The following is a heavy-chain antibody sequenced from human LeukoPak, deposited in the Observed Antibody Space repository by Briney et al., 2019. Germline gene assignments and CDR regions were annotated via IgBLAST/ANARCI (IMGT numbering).Heavy chain of an antibody. CDR2: INHSGST. D-gene: IGHD1-20*01. CDR1: GGSFSGYY. V-gene: IGHV4-34*01. Sequence: PSETLSLTCAVYGGSFSGYYWSWIRQPPGKGLEWIGEINHSGSTNYNPSLKSRVTISVDTSKNQFSLKLSSVTAADTAVYYCAHNNWAFDAFDIWGQGTMVTVSS. CDR3: AHNNWAFDAFDI. J-gene: IGHJ3*02.